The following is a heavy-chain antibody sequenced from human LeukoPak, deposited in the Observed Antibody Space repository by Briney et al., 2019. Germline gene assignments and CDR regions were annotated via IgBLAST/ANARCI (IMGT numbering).Heavy chain of an antibody. CDR1: GFTLSNYG. CDR3: ARNGAPVVTAITPYYYYMDV. CDR2: LSSGGGTA. V-gene: IGHV3-23*01. J-gene: IGHJ6*03. D-gene: IGHD2-21*02. Sequence: GGSLRLSCAASGFTLSNYGLSWVRQAPGKGLEWVSSLSSGGGTASYADSVKGRLTISRDNSKNTQSLQMNSLRAEDTAVYYCARNGAPVVTAITPYYYYMDVWGKGTTVTVSS.